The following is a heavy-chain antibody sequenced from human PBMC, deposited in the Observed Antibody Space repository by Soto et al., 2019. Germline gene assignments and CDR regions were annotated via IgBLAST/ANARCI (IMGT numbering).Heavy chain of an antibody. CDR3: ARGKNYDSSDYY. CDR1: GGSISSYY. D-gene: IGHD3-22*01. Sequence: SETLSLTFTVSGGSISSYYWSWIRQPPGKGLEWIGYIYYSGSTNYNPSLKSQVTISVDTSKNQFSLKLSSVTAADTAVYYCARGKNYDSSDYYWGQGTLVTVSS. CDR2: IYYSGST. J-gene: IGHJ4*02. V-gene: IGHV4-59*12.